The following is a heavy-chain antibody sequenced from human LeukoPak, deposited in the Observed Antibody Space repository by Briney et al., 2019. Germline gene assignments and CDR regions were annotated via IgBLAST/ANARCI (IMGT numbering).Heavy chain of an antibody. CDR2: IGTAGDT. V-gene: IGHV3-13*01. CDR3: ARDRGGGYFDY. J-gene: IGHJ4*02. D-gene: IGHD2-15*01. CDR1: GFTFSTYD. Sequence: GGSLRLSCEASGFTFSTYDMPWVRQATGKGLEWVSAIGTAGDTYYPGSVKGRFTISRENAKNSLYLQMNSLRAGDTAVYYCARDRGGGYFDYWGQGTLVTVSS.